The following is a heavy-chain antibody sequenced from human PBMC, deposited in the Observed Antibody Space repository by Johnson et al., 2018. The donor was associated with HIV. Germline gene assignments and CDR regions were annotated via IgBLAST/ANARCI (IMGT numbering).Heavy chain of an antibody. V-gene: IGHV3-30*02. D-gene: IGHD3-16*01. CDR3: AKMSRGRQDAFDI. J-gene: IGHJ3*02. CDR2: IRYDGSNK. Sequence: VQLVESGGGVVQPGGSLRLSCVASGFTFSRFGMHWVRQAPGKGLEWVAFIRYDGSNKYYGDSVKGRFTISRDNSKNTLYVQMNSLRVEDTAVYYCAKMSRGRQDAFDIWGQGAMVSVSA. CDR1: GFTFSRFG.